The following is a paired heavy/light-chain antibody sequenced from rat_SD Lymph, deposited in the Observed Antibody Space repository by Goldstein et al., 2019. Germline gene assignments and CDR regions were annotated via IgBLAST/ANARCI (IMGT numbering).Light chain of an antibody. CDR2: ETS. CDR3: QQGSSYPWT. Sequence: EIVLTQSPTTMAASPGEKVTLTCRASSSVSYMHWYQQRSGTSPKLWIYETSKLASGVPNRFSGSGSGTSYSLTINSMETEDAATYYCQQGSSYPWTFGGGTKLELK. V-gene: IGKV4S5*01. CDR1: SSVSY. J-gene: IGKJ1*01.
Heavy chain of an antibody. Sequence: EVQLVESGGGLVQPGRSLKLSCVASGFTFSNYGMNWIRQAPGKGLEWVAYISSGSSYIYYAETVKGRFTISRDNAKNTLYLQMTSLRSEDTALYYCARPSSYIGWFAYWGQGTLVTVSS. CDR3: ARPSSYIGWFAY. CDR1: GFTFSNYG. J-gene: IGHJ3*01. D-gene: IGHD1-2*01. CDR2: ISSGSSYI. V-gene: IGHV5-34*01.